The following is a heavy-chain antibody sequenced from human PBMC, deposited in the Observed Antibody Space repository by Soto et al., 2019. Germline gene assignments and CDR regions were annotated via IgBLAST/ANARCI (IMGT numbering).Heavy chain of an antibody. CDR3: ASSRRGLTTVTPFDY. D-gene: IGHD4-17*01. J-gene: IGHJ4*02. Sequence: ASVEVSCKASGYTFTGYDMHWVRQAPGQGLEWMGWINPNSGDTNYAQEFQGRVTMTRDTSISTAYMELSRLKSDDTAVYYCASSRRGLTTVTPFDYWGQGTLVTVSS. V-gene: IGHV1-2*02. CDR1: GYTFTGYD. CDR2: INPNSGDT.